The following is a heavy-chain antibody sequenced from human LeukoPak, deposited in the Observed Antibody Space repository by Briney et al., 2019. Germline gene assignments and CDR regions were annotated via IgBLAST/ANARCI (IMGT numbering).Heavy chain of an antibody. V-gene: IGHV1-18*04. J-gene: IGHJ3*02. D-gene: IGHD2-2*01. Sequence: GAPVKVSCKASGYTFTSYGISWVRQAPGQGLEWMGWISAYNGNTNYAQKLQGRVTMTTDTSTSTAYMELRSLRSDDTAVYYCARLIVVVPAALDAFDIWGQGTMVTVSS. CDR3: ARLIVVVPAALDAFDI. CDR1: GYTFTSYG. CDR2: ISAYNGNT.